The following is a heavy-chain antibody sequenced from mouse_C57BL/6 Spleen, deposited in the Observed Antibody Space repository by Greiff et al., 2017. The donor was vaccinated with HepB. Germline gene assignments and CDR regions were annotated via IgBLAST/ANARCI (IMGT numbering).Heavy chain of an antibody. Sequence: LVESGAELVRPGASVTLSCKASGYTFTDYEMHWVKQTPVHGLEWIGAIDPETGGTAYNQKFKGKAILTADKSSSTAYMELRRLTSEDSAVYYCTRDYGSSYGNFDVWGTGTTVTVSS. V-gene: IGHV1-15*01. CDR1: GYTFTDYE. D-gene: IGHD1-1*01. J-gene: IGHJ1*03. CDR3: TRDYGSSYGNFDV. CDR2: IDPETGGT.